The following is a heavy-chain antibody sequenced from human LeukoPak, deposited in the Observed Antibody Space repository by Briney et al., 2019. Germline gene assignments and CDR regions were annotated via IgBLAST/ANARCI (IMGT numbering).Heavy chain of an antibody. D-gene: IGHD3-10*01. CDR3: ARGRYSGNWFDP. J-gene: IGHJ5*02. CDR1: GGSLSGYY. CDR2: INHSGST. V-gene: IGHV4-34*01. Sequence: PSETLSLTCAVYGGSLSGYYWSWIRQPPGKGLEWIGEINHSGSTNYNPSLKSRVTISVDTSKNQFSLKLSSVTAADTAVYYCARGRYSGNWFDPWGQGTLVTVSS.